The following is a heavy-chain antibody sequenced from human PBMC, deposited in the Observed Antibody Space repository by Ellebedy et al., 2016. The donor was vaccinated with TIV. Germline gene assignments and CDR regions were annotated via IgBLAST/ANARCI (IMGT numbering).Heavy chain of an antibody. V-gene: IGHV3-23*01. CDR2: ITGSGRNT. Sequence: GESLKISCATSGFTFSGYAMTWVRQAPGKGLEWVSSITGSGRNTFYADSVRGRFTSSRDSSANTVHLQMNSLRAEDTAIYYCAKGRLAAPGRGPYEPYYYGMDVWGQGTTVTVSS. CDR3: AKGRLAAPGRGPYEPYYYGMDV. CDR1: GFTFSGYA. D-gene: IGHD6-13*01. J-gene: IGHJ6*02.